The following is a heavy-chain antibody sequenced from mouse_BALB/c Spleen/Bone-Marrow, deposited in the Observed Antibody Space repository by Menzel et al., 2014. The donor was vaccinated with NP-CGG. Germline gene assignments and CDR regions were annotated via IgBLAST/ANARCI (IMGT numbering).Heavy chain of an antibody. CDR1: GYTFTSYW. J-gene: IGHJ3*01. CDR3: ARRKFGNHGFAY. Sequence: VQRVESGAELAKPGASVKMSCKASGYTFTSYWMHWVKQRPGQGLEWIGYINPSTDYTEYNQKFKDKATLTADKSSSTAYMQLSSLTSEDPAVYYCARRKFGNHGFAYWGQGTLVTVSA. D-gene: IGHD2-10*02. V-gene: IGHV1-7*01. CDR2: INPSTDYT.